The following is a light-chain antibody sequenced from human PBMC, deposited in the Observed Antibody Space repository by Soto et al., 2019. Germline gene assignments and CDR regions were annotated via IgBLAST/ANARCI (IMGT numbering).Light chain of an antibody. CDR3: QRRGEWPPGAT. Sequence: EIVLTQSPATLSLSPGERATLSCRASQSISNSLAWYQQKPGQAPRLLIYDASNRATGIPARFSGSGSGTDFTLTISSLEPEDFAVYYCQRRGEWPPGATFGQGTRLEIK. CDR1: QSISNS. CDR2: DAS. V-gene: IGKV3-11*01. J-gene: IGKJ5*01.